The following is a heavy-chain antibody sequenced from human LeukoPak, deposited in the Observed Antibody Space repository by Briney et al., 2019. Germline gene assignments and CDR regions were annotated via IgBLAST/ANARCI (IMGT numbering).Heavy chain of an antibody. D-gene: IGHD3-3*01. CDR3: AREGFWSGYFPAFDI. V-gene: IGHV4-4*07. CDR1: GFTFSSYA. Sequence: PGGSLRLSCAASGFTFSSYAMSWIRQPAGKGLEWIGRIYTSGSTNYNPSLKSRVTISVDTSKNQFSLKLSSVTAADTAVYYCAREGFWSGYFPAFDIWGQGTMVTVSS. J-gene: IGHJ3*02. CDR2: IYTSGST.